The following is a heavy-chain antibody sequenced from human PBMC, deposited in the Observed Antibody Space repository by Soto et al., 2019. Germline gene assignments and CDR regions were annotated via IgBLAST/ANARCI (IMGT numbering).Heavy chain of an antibody. CDR3: AXRSCSGTNCFSLNWFDP. D-gene: IGHD2-2*01. CDR1: GFSLSTNAVG. J-gene: IGHJ5*02. Sequence: SGPTLVNPTQTLTLTCTFSGFSLSTNAVGVGWIRQPPGRALEWLALIYWDDDKRYSPSLRSRLTITKDTSKNQVVLKMTNMDPVDTATYYCAXRSCSGTNCFSLNWFDPWGQGTPVTVSS. CDR2: IYWDDDK. V-gene: IGHV2-5*02.